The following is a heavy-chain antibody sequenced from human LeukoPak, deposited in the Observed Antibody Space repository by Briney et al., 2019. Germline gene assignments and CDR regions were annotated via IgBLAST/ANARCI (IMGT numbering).Heavy chain of an antibody. CDR1: GYTFTYYD. CDR3: ARDRGGSYQLLWTRGYSGYDPSDAFDI. J-gene: IGHJ3*02. CDR2: INPNSGGT. V-gene: IGHV1-2*02. Sequence: GASVKVSCKASGYTFTYYDIIWVRQAPGQGLEWMGWINPNSGGTNYAQKFQGRVTMTRDTSISTAYMELSRLRSDDTAVYYCARDRGGSYQLLWTRGYSGYDPSDAFDIWGQGTMVTVSS. D-gene: IGHD5-12*01.